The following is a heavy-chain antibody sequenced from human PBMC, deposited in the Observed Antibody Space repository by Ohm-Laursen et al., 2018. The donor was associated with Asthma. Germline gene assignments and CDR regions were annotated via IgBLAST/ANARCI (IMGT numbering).Heavy chain of an antibody. CDR3: ARDSSSDYYGSGSPDY. Sequence: SLRLSCSASGYTFSRYSIHWVRQIPGKGLEWVASISTASSFIYYADSVRGRFTTSRDNARNSVYLQMNSLRAEDTAVYYCARDSSSDYYGSGSPDYWGQGTLVTVSS. V-gene: IGHV3-21*01. D-gene: IGHD3-10*01. CDR1: GYTFSRYS. J-gene: IGHJ4*02. CDR2: ISTASSFI.